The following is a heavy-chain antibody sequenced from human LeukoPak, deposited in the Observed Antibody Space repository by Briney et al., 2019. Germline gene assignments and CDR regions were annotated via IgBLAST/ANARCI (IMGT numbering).Heavy chain of an antibody. V-gene: IGHV3-23*01. D-gene: IGHD5-24*01. CDR3: ARSGTEDGYNVYFDH. CDR1: GFTFSTYA. CDR2: ISGSGSGT. Sequence: GGSLRLSCATSGFTFSTYAMSWVRQAPGKGLEWVSLISGSGSGTHYADSVKGRFTISRDNSKNMLYLHMNTLRADDTAVYYCARSGTEDGYNVYFDHWGQGTLVTVSS. J-gene: IGHJ4*02.